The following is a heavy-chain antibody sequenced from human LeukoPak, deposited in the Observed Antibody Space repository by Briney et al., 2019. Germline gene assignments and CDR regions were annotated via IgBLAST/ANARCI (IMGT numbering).Heavy chain of an antibody. CDR3: ARRGAYWELLGYYYYMDV. J-gene: IGHJ6*03. V-gene: IGHV1-69*05. D-gene: IGHD1-26*01. CDR1: GGTFSSYA. Sequence: SVKVSCKASGGTFSSYAISWVRQAPGQGLEWMGGIIPIFGTANYAQKFQGRVTITTDESTSTAYMELSSLRSEDTAVYYCARRGAYWELLGYYYYMDVWGKGTTVTVSS. CDR2: IIPIFGTA.